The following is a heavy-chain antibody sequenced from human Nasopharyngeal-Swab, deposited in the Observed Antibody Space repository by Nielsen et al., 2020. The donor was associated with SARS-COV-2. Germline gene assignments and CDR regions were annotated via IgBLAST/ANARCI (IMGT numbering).Heavy chain of an antibody. Sequence: GESLKISCAASGFTVSSNYMSWVRQAPGKGLEWVSVIYSGGSTYYADSVKGRFTIPRDNSKNTLYLQMNSLRAEDTAVYYCARDRGGVYYYYGMDVWGQGTTVTVSS. CDR1: GFTVSSNY. D-gene: IGHD3-10*01. CDR2: IYSGGST. V-gene: IGHV3-53*01. J-gene: IGHJ6*02. CDR3: ARDRGGVYYYYGMDV.